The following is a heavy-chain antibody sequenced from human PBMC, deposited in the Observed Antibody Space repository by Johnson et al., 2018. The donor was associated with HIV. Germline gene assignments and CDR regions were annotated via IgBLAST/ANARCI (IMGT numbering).Heavy chain of an antibody. V-gene: IGHV3-74*01. D-gene: IGHD2-15*01. Sequence: VQLVESGGGLVQPGGSLRLSCAASGFTLSSYWMHWVRQAPGKGLVWVSRINSDGSSTSYADAVKGRFTISRDNAKNTLYLQMNSLRAEDTAVFYCARAWSLGAFDIWGQGTMATVSS. CDR1: GFTLSSYW. J-gene: IGHJ3*02. CDR3: ARAWSLGAFDI. CDR2: INSDGSST.